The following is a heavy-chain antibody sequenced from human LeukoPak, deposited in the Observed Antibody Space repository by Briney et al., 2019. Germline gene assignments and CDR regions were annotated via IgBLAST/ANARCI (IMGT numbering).Heavy chain of an antibody. V-gene: IGHV1-69*05. CDR1: GGTFSSYA. CDR3: ARENGELSLGFDY. Sequence: PVKVSCKASGGTFSSYAISWVRQAPGQGLEWMGRIIPIFGTANYAQKFQGRVTITTDESTSTAYMELSSLRSEDTAVYYCARENGELSLGFDYWAREPWSPSPQ. CDR2: IIPIFGTA. D-gene: IGHD3-16*02. J-gene: IGHJ4*02.